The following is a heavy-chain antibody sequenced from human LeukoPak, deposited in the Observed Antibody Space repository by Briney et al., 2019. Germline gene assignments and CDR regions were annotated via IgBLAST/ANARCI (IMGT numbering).Heavy chain of an antibody. Sequence: SETLSLTCTVSGGSISSSSYYWGWIRQPPGKGLEWIGSIYYSGSTYYNPSLKSRVTISVDTSKNQFSLKLSSVTAADTAVYYCASGKYSSSWFGYWGQGTLVTVSS. CDR2: IYYSGST. V-gene: IGHV4-39*07. D-gene: IGHD6-13*01. CDR3: ASGKYSSSWFGY. J-gene: IGHJ4*02. CDR1: GGSISSSSYY.